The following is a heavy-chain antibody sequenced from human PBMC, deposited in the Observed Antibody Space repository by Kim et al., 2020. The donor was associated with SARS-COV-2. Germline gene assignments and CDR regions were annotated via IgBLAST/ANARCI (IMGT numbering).Heavy chain of an antibody. CDR3: AKAVEMATITSAFDI. CDR2: ISGSGGST. CDR1: GFTFSSYA. J-gene: IGHJ3*02. V-gene: IGHV3-23*01. Sequence: GGSLRLSCAASGFTFSSYAMSWVRQAPGKGLEWVSAISGSGGSTYYADPVKGRFTISRDNSKNTLYLQMNSLRAEDTAVYYCAKAVEMATITSAFDIWGQGTMVTVSS. D-gene: IGHD5-12*01.